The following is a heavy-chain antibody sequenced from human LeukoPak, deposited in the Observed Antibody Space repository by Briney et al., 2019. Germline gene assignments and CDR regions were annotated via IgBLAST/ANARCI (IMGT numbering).Heavy chain of an antibody. CDR3: ARLDYYDSSGSYYMDV. CDR2: IYHSGST. CDR1: GGSISSGYY. J-gene: IGHJ6*03. D-gene: IGHD3-22*01. V-gene: IGHV4-38-2*02. Sequence: PSETLSLTCTVSGGSISSGYYWGWIRQPPGKGLEWIGSIYHSGSTYYNPSLKSRVTISVDTSKNQFSLKLSSVTAADTAVYYCARLDYYDSSGSYYMDVWGKGTTVTVSS.